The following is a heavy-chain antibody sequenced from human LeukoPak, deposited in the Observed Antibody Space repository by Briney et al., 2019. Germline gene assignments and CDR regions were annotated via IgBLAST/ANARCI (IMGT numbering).Heavy chain of an antibody. D-gene: IGHD3-9*01. CDR2: ISAYNGNT. CDR3: AILVEVLTGPDAFDI. J-gene: IGHJ3*02. Sequence: ASVKVSCKASGYTFTSYGISWVRQAPGQGLEWMGWISAYNGNTNYAQKLQGRVTMTTDTSTSTAYMELRSLRSDDTAVYYCAILVEVLTGPDAFDIWGQGTMVTVSS. V-gene: IGHV1-18*01. CDR1: GYTFTSYG.